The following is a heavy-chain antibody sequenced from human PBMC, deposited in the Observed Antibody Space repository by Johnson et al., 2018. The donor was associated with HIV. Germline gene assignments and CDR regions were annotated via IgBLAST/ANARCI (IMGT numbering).Heavy chain of an antibody. V-gene: IGHV3-11*04. Sequence: QVQLVESGGGLVKPGGSLRLSCAASGFTFSDYYMSWIRQAPGTGLEWVSYYVASVTGRFTISSDNAKNSLYLQMNSLRGEDAAMYYCARYPIRDDAFDIWGQGTMVTVSS. J-gene: IGHJ3*02. CDR1: GFTFSDYY. CDR3: ARYPIRDDAFDI.